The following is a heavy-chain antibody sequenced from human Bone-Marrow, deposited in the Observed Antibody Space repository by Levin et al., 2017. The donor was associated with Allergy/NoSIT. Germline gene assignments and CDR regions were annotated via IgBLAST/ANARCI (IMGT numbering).Heavy chain of an antibody. J-gene: IGHJ5*02. D-gene: IGHD6-19*01. Sequence: GESLKISCKASGYTFTSYDINWVRQATGQGLEWMGWMTPNTGDTGYALKFQGRVTMTRNTSISTAYLELSSLRSDDTGVYYCARGYSSDWSRIGWFDPWGQGTLVTVSS. CDR2: MTPNTGDT. V-gene: IGHV1-8*01. CDR1: GYTFTSYD. CDR3: ARGYSSDWSRIGWFDP.